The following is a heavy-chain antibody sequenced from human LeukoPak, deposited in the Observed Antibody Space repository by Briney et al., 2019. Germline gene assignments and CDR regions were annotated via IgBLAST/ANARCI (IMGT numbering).Heavy chain of an antibody. J-gene: IGHJ3*02. D-gene: IGHD6-19*01. CDR2: ISGSNGNT. Sequence: ASVKVSCKASGYTFNRYGISWVRQAPGQGLEWMGWISGSNGNTNYAQKFQGRVAMTTDTSTSTAYMELRSLRSDDTAVYYCARDSIIDISSGWYVGAFDIWGQGTMVTVSS. CDR3: ARDSIIDISSGWYVGAFDI. V-gene: IGHV1-18*01. CDR1: GYTFNRYG.